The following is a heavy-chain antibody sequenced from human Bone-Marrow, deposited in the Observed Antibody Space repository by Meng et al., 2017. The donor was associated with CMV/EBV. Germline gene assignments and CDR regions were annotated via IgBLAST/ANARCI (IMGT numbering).Heavy chain of an antibody. CDR3: ARDYDSSGYYDY. J-gene: IGHJ4*02. D-gene: IGHD3-22*01. V-gene: IGHV4-39*07. CDR2: IYYSGST. CDR1: GGSISSSSYY. Sequence: SETLSLTCTVSGGSISSSSYYWGWIRQPPGKGLEWIGSIYYSGSTYCNPSLKSRVTISVDTSKNQFSLKLSSVTAADTAVYYCARDYDSSGYYDYWGQGTLVTVSS.